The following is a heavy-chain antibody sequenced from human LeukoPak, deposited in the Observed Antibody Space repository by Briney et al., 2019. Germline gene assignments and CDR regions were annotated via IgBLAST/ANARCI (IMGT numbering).Heavy chain of an antibody. J-gene: IGHJ6*02. CDR2: INHSGST. CDR1: GGSFSGYY. CDR3: ARGHNIVVVPAAMDYYYGMDV. Sequence: SETLSLTCAVYGGSFSGYYWSWIRQPPGKGLEWIGEINHSGSTNYNPSLKSRVTISVDTSKNQFSLKLSSVTAADTAVYYCARGHNIVVVPAAMDYYYGMDVWGQGTTVTVSS. V-gene: IGHV4-34*01. D-gene: IGHD2-2*01.